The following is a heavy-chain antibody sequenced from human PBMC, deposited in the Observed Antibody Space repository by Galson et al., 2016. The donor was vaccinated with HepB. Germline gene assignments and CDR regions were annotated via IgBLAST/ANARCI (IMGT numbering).Heavy chain of an antibody. Sequence: QSGAEVKKPGESLKISCEGSGYTSSSYWIGWVRQMPGKGLEWMGIIYLDDSDTRYSPSFQGQVTISADKSINTAYLQWSSLKASDTAIYYCARRDSHGWLEYYQHWGQGTLVTVSS. V-gene: IGHV5-51*01. J-gene: IGHJ1*01. CDR3: ARRDSHGWLEYYQH. CDR1: GYTSSSYW. CDR2: IYLDDSDT. D-gene: IGHD6-19*01.